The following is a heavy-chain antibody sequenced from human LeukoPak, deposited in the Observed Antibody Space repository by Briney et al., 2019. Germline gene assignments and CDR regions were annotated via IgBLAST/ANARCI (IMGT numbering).Heavy chain of an antibody. CDR3: TREDAFSCFSS. V-gene: IGHV3-7*01. J-gene: IGHJ4*02. D-gene: IGHD2-2*01. CDR1: GFAFSDFW. CDR2: IVPEGREK. Sequence: GGSLRLSCGASGFAFSDFWINWGGRAPGRGLEGVASIVPEGREKYYVDAVKGRFTISRDNAKNSLYLRVDAWRVGDTASYYCTREDAFSCFSSWGQGTLVLVTS.